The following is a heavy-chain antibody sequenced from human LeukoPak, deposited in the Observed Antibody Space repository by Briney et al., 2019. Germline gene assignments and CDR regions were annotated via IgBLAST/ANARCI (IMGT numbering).Heavy chain of an antibody. D-gene: IGHD6-6*01. V-gene: IGHV3-11*01. CDR2: ISSSGSTI. Sequence: NPGGSLRLSCAASGFTVSSNYMSWVRQAPGKGLEWVSYISSSGSTIYYADSVKGRFTISRDNAKNSLYLQMNSLRAEDTAVYYCAKRGSYSSSFTSTFDYWGQGTLVTVSS. CDR3: AKRGSYSSSFTSTFDY. J-gene: IGHJ4*02. CDR1: GFTVSSNY.